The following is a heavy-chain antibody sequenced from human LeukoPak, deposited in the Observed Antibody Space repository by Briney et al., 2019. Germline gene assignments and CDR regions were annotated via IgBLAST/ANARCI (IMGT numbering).Heavy chain of an antibody. J-gene: IGHJ4*02. CDR2: INPNSGGT. CDR1: GYTFTGYY. V-gene: IGHV1-2*02. D-gene: IGHD1-26*01. Sequence: GASVKVSCKASGYTFTGYYVHWVRQAPGQGLEWMGWINPNSGGTNYAQKFQGRVTMTRDTSISTAYMELSRLRSDDTAVYYCARGPLGAAPYYFDYWGQGTLVTVSS. CDR3: ARGPLGAAPYYFDY.